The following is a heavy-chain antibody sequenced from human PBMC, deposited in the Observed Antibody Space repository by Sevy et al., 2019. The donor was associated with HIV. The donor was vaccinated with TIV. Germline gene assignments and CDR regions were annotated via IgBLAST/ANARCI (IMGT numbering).Heavy chain of an antibody. D-gene: IGHD2-2*01. J-gene: IGHJ4*02. Sequence: GGSLRLSCAASGFTFSGYWMHWVRQAPGKGLEWVANINEDGKTKYYVDSVKGRFTISRDNAKKSLFLQMNNLRVDDTAIYYCARAIGAAAAYWGQGTLITVSS. V-gene: IGHV3-7*03. CDR1: GFTFSGYW. CDR2: INEDGKTK. CDR3: ARAIGAAAAY.